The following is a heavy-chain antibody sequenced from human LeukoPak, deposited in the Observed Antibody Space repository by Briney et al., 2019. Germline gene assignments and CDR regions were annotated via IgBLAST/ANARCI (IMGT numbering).Heavy chain of an antibody. V-gene: IGHV1-2*02. J-gene: IGHJ4*02. CDR1: GYTFTGYY. D-gene: IGHD3-22*01. CDR2: INPNSGGT. CDR3: ARDDAMIVVVTPNLPGN. Sequence: GASVKVSCKASGYTFTGYYMHWVRHAPGQGLEWMGWINPNSGGTNYAQKFQGRVTMTRDTSISTAYMELSRLRSDDTAVYYCARDDAMIVVVTPNLPGNWGQGTLVTVSS.